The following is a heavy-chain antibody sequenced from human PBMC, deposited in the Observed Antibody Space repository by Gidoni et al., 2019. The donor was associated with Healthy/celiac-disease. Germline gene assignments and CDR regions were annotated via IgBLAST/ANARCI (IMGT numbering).Heavy chain of an antibody. V-gene: IGHV4-30-4*01. J-gene: IGHJ5*02. Sequence: QVQLQESGPGLVKPSQTLSLTCTVSGGSISSGDYYWSWIRQPPGKGLEWIGYIYYSGSTYYNPSLKSRVTISVDTSKNQFSLKLSSVTAADTAVYYCAQHVLLWFGELSRGIFDPWGQGTLVTVSS. CDR1: GGSISSGDYY. CDR2: IYYSGST. D-gene: IGHD3-10*01. CDR3: AQHVLLWFGELSRGIFDP.